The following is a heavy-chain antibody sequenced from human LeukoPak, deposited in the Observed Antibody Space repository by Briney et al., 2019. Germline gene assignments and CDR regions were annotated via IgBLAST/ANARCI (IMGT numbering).Heavy chain of an antibody. J-gene: IGHJ4*02. CDR1: GYTFTSYD. V-gene: IGHV1-8*01. Sequence: GASVKVSCKASGYTFTSYDINWVRQATGRGLEWMGWMNPNSGNTGYAQKFQGRVTMTRNTSISTAYMELSSLGSEDTAVYYCARTAIVTPRRPTPIAARPRGPFGYWGQGTLVTVSS. CDR3: ARTAIVTPRRPTPIAARPRGPFGY. CDR2: MNPNSGNT. D-gene: IGHD6-6*01.